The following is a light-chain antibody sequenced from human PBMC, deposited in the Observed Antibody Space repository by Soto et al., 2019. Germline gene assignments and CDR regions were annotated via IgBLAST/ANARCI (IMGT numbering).Light chain of an antibody. J-gene: IGLJ2*01. CDR2: LNSDGSH. V-gene: IGLV4-69*01. CDR3: QTWGTGFVV. Sequence: QSVLTQSPSASASLGASVKLTCTLSSGHSSNAIAWLQQQPEKGPRYLMKLNSDGSHRKGDGIPDRFSGSSSGAERYLTISSLQSEDGADYYCQTWGTGFVVFGGGTKVTVL. CDR1: SGHSSNA.